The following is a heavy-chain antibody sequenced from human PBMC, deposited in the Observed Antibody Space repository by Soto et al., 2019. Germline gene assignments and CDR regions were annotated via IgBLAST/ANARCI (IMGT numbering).Heavy chain of an antibody. CDR2: IKQDGSEK. CDR1: GFTFSSYW. CDR3: ARVGRSGGSLGY. D-gene: IGHD6-19*01. Sequence: EVQLVESGGGLVQPGGSLRLSCAASGFTFSSYWMTWVRQAPGKGLEWVANIKQDGSEKYYVDSVKGRFTISRDNAKNSLYLQINSLRAEDAAVYYCARVGRSGGSLGYWGQGTLVPVSS. V-gene: IGHV3-7*01. J-gene: IGHJ4*02.